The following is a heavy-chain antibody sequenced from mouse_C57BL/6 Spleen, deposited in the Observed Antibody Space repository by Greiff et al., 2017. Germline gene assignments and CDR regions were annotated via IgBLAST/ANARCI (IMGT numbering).Heavy chain of an antibody. V-gene: IGHV1-82*01. CDR3: ARQAPRAMDY. D-gene: IGHD3-2*02. CDR2: IYPGDGDT. Sequence: QLQQSGPELVKPGASVKISCKASGYAFSSSWMNWVKQRPGKGLEWIGRIYPGDGDTNYNGKFKGKATLTADKSSSTAYMQLSSLTSEDSAVYFCARQAPRAMDYWGQGTSVTVSS. J-gene: IGHJ4*01. CDR1: GYAFSSSW.